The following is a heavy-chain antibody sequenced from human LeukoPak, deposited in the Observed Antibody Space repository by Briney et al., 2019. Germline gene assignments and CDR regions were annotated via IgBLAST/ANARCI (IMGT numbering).Heavy chain of an antibody. D-gene: IGHD2-15*01. CDR1: GFTFSSYA. CDR3: ARQIGYCSGGRCYFDY. V-gene: IGHV3-23*01. CDR2: ISSSGDST. J-gene: IGHJ4*02. Sequence: GGSLRLSCAASGFTFSSYAMSWVRQPPGKGLEWVSAISSSGDSTYHADSVKGRFTISRDKSKNTLYLQMNSLRAEDMAVYYCARQIGYCSGGRCYFDYWGQGTLVTVSS.